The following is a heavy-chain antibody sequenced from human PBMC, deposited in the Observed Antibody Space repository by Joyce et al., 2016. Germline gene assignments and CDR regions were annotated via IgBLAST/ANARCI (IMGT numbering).Heavy chain of an antibody. V-gene: IGHV1-2*02. CDR1: GYIFAGYY. CDR3: ARSYSDYPYYHYYHLDV. CDR2: ISPNSGGT. Sequence: QVQLVQSGGEVKKPGASVKVSCKASGYIFAGYYMHWVRQAPGQGPEWMGWISPNSGGTNYAPKFQGRLTMTRDTSINTVFMELTRLTSDDTAVYYCARSYSDYPYYHYYHLDVWGRGTTVIVSS. J-gene: IGHJ6*04. D-gene: IGHD4-11*01.